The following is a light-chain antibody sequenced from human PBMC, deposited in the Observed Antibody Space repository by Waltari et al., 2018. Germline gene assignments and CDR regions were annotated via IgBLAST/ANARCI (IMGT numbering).Light chain of an antibody. CDR2: DAS. Sequence: EIVLTQSPATLSLSPGERATLSCTASQTISSDLAWYQHKLGQSPRLLIYDASNRATGIPARFSGSGSGTDFTLTISSLEPEDFAVYYCQQRSKWPPTFGGGTKVEIK. CDR3: QQRSKWPPT. V-gene: IGKV3-11*01. J-gene: IGKJ4*01. CDR1: QTISSD.